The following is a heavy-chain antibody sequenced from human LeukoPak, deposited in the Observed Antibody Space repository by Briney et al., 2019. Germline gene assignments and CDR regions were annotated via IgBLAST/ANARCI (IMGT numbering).Heavy chain of an antibody. V-gene: IGHV4-39*01. CDR2: IYKTEST. D-gene: IGHD3-10*01. CDR3: TRHQTNNYGPVTPFEF. J-gene: IGHJ4*02. Sequence: SETLSLTCTVSGGSISSTTYYWAWIRQPPGKGLEWIGSIYKTESTNHSPPVKSRVFISVDTSNNQHSLNLNSVTAADTAVHFCTRHQTNNYGPVTPFEFWGQGTLDTVSS. CDR1: GGSISSTTYY.